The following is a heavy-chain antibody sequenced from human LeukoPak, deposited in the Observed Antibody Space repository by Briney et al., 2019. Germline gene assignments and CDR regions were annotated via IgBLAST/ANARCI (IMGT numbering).Heavy chain of an antibody. J-gene: IGHJ4*02. V-gene: IGHV3-7*01. Sequence: GGSLTHSCSASGFTFSSYWLSWLAPAPGKGLEWMINLKQGGSEKYHVSHVKGRFTISRDNAKNSLYLQMNSLRAEDTAVYYCAREYVHTAMVRFDYWGQGTLVTVSS. D-gene: IGHD5-18*01. CDR1: GFTFSSYW. CDR3: AREYVHTAMVRFDY. CDR2: LKQGGSEK.